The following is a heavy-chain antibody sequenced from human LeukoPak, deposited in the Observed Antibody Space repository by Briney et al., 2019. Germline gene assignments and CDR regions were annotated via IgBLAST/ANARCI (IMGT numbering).Heavy chain of an antibody. V-gene: IGHV6-1*01. CDR1: GDSVSSNSAA. J-gene: IGHJ3*02. CDR2: TYFRSNWYN. D-gene: IGHD7-27*01. Sequence: SQTLSLTCAISGDSVSSNSAAWNWIRQSPSRGLEWLGRTYFRSNWYNDYSVSVKSRITINPDTSKNQFSLQLNSVTPEDTAVYYCASETGENDFFDIWGQGTMVTVSS. CDR3: ASETGENDFFDI.